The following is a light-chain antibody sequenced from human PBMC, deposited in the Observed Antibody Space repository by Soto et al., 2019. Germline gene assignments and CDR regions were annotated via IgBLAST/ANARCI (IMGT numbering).Light chain of an antibody. J-gene: IGKJ2*01. CDR2: AAS. V-gene: IGKV1-39*01. CDR1: QTISSY. Sequence: DIQMTQSPSSLSASVGDRVTITCRASQTISSYLNWYQQKPGKAPKPLIYAASSLQSGVPSRFSGSGSGTDFTLTISSLQPEDFANYYCQQSHSITYTFGQGTKLEIK. CDR3: QQSHSITYT.